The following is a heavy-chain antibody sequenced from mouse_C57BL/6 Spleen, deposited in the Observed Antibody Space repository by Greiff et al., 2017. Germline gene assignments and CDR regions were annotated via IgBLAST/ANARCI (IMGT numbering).Heavy chain of an antibody. CDR3: ARSLYYGSSLYFDY. CDR2: IYWDDDK. D-gene: IGHD1-1*01. J-gene: IGHJ2*01. Sequence: QVTLKVSGPGILQSSQTLSLTCSFSGFSLSTSGMGVSWIRQPSGKGLEWLAHIYWDDDKRYNPSLKSRRTISKDTSRNQVFLKITSVDTADTATYYGARSLYYGSSLYFDYWGQGTTLTVSS. CDR1: GFSLSTSGMG. V-gene: IGHV8-12*01.